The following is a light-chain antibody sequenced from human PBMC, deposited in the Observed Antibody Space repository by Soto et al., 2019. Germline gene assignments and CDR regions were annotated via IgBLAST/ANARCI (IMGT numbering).Light chain of an antibody. CDR1: SSDVGGYNY. CDR3: SSYTSSPYVV. Sequence: QSALTQPASVSGSPGQSITISCTGTSSDVGGYNYVSWYQQHPGKAPKLMIYDVSNRPSGVSNRFSGSKSGNTASLTISGLQAEDEAEYYCSSYTSSPYVVFGGGTKLTVL. V-gene: IGLV2-14*01. J-gene: IGLJ2*01. CDR2: DVS.